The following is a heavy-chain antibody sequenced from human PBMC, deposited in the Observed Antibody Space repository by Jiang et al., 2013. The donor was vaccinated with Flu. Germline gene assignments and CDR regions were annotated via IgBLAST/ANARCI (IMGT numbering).Heavy chain of an antibody. J-gene: IGHJ4*02. D-gene: IGHD5-24*01. CDR2: ISSSSSTI. CDR1: FSSYS. CDR3: ARDQGYNFGSCYFDY. V-gene: IGHV3-48*04. Sequence: FSSYSMNWVRQAPGKGLEWVSYISSSSSTIYYADSVKGRFTISRDNAKNSLYLQMNSLRAEDTAVYYCARDQGYNFGSCYFDYWGQGTLVTVSS.